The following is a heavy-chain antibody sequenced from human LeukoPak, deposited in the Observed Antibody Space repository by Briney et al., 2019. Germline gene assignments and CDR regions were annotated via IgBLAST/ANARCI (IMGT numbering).Heavy chain of an antibody. D-gene: IGHD5-12*01. J-gene: IGHJ6*03. V-gene: IGHV3-43*01. CDR1: GFTFSSYG. CDR3: AKDGGYDLFGDYYMDV. Sequence: PGGSLRLSCAASGFTFSSYGMHWVRQAPGKGLEWVSLISWDGGSTYYADSVKGRFTISRDNSKNSLYLQMNSLRTEDTALYYCAKDGGYDLFGDYYMDVWGKGTTVTVSS. CDR2: ISWDGGST.